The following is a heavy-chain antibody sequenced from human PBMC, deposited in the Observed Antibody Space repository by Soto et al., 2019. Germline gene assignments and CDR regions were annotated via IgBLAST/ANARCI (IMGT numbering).Heavy chain of an antibody. CDR3: ARDGYFDWLYVSYYGMDV. CDR1: GFTFSSYS. J-gene: IGHJ6*02. CDR2: ISSSSSYI. D-gene: IGHD3-9*01. Sequence: GGSLRLSCAASGFTFSSYSMNWVRQAPGKGLEWVSSISSSSSYIYYADSVKGRFTISRDNAKNSLYLQMNSLRAEDTAVYYCARDGYFDWLYVSYYGMDVWGQGTTVTVSS. V-gene: IGHV3-21*01.